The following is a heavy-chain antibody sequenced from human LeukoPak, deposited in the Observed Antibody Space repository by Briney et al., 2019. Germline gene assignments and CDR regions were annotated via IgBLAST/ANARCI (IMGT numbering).Heavy chain of an antibody. CDR3: ARDRASMVDY. V-gene: IGHV6-1*01. J-gene: IGHJ4*02. CDR2: TYYRSKWYY. D-gene: IGHD3-10*01. CDR1: GDSVSSNSVA. Sequence: SQTLSLTCAISGDSVSSNSVAWNWLRQSPSRGLEWLGRTYYRSKWYYEYAPSVKSRITIAPDTSKNQFSLHLNSVTPGDTAVYYCARDRASMVDYWGQGTLVTVSS.